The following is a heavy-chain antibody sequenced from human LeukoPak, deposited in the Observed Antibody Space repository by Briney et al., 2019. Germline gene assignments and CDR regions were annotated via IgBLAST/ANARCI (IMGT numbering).Heavy chain of an antibody. CDR3: ARDPRPRGYSSSSEWFDP. Sequence: GASVKVSCKASGYTFTGYYMHWVRQAPGQGLEWMGRINHNSGGTNYAQKFQGRVTMTRDTSISTAYMELSRLRSDDTAVYYCARDPRPRGYSSSSEWFDPWGQGTLVTVSS. V-gene: IGHV1-2*06. J-gene: IGHJ5*02. CDR2: INHNSGGT. CDR1: GYTFTGYY. D-gene: IGHD6-13*01.